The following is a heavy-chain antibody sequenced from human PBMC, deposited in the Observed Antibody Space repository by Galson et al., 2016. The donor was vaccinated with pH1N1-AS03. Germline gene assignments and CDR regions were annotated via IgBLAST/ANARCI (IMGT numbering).Heavy chain of an antibody. Sequence: PALVKPTQTLTVTCTFSGFSLTTSGMCVSWIRQPPGKALEWPARIDWDDDKYYTTSLKTRLTISQDTSKNQVVLTMTDMDPVDTATYYCARGYSGSYFHWFDPWGQGTLVTVSS. CDR3: ARGYSGSYFHWFDP. J-gene: IGHJ5*02. CDR1: GFSLTTSGMC. CDR2: IDWDDDK. D-gene: IGHD1-26*01. V-gene: IGHV2-70*11.